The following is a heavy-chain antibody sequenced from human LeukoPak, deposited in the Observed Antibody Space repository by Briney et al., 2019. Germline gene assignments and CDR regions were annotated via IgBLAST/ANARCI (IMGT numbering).Heavy chain of an antibody. CDR2: INSNSGVT. CDR3: ARDLATSANWELDY. Sequence: ASVKVSCKASVYTFTGYFIHWVRQAPGQGLAWMGRINSNSGVTTYALSFQGRVTMTRDTSINTAYMELRSLRSDDTAVYYRARDLATSANWELDYWGQGTLISVSS. V-gene: IGHV1-2*02. D-gene: IGHD6-25*01. CDR1: VYTFTGYF. J-gene: IGHJ4*02.